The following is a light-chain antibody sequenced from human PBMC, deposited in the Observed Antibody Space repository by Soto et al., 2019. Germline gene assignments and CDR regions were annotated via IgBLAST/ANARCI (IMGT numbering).Light chain of an antibody. J-gene: IGLJ2*01. V-gene: IGLV1-47*01. CDR2: RNS. CDR3: AAWDDSLSGRL. CDR1: SSNIGSRY. Sequence: QLVLTQPPSASGTPGQRVTISCSGSSSNIGSRYVYWYQQLPGSAPKLLIYRNSQRPSGVPDRFSGSKSGSSASLAISGLRSEDEADYYCAAWDDSLSGRLFGGGTKLTVL.